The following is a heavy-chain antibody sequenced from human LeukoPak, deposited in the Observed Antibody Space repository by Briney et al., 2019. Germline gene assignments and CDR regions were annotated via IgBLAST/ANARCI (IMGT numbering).Heavy chain of an antibody. D-gene: IGHD5-18*01. Sequence: SETLSHTCAVYGGSFSGYYWSWIRQPPGKGLEWIGEINHSGSTNYNPSLKSRVTISVDTSKNQFSLKLSSVTAADTAVYYCARIPRGYSYGSYYFDYWGQGTLVTVSS. J-gene: IGHJ4*02. CDR3: ARIPRGYSYGSYYFDY. V-gene: IGHV4-34*01. CDR2: INHSGST. CDR1: GGSFSGYY.